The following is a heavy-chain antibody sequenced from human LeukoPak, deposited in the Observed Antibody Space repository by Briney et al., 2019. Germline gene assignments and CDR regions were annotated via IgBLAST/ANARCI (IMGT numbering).Heavy chain of an antibody. CDR2: IYHSGST. CDR1: GDSISNYY. D-gene: IGHD1-26*01. J-gene: IGHJ4*02. CDR3: ASLRERSYYARGFDY. Sequence: DPSETLSLTCTVSGDSISNYYWSWIRQPPGKGLEWIGYIYHSGSTYYNPSLKSRVTISVDTSKNQFSLKLSSVTAADTAVYYCASLRERSYYARGFDYWGQGTLVTVSS. V-gene: IGHV4-4*08.